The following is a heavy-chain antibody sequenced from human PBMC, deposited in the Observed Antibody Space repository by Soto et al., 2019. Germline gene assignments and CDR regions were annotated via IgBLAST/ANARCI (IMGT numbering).Heavy chain of an antibody. D-gene: IGHD3-22*01. V-gene: IGHV4-31*03. CDR1: GGSLSSGGYY. CDR3: ARPRRAPYYYDSSGYSLKHGMDV. Sequence: SETLSLTCTVSGGSLSSGGYYWRWIRQHPGKGLEWIGYIYYSGSTYYNPSLKSRVTISVDTSKNQFSLKLSSVTAEDTAVYYCARPRRAPYYYDSSGYSLKHGMDVWGQGTTVTVSS. CDR2: IYYSGST. J-gene: IGHJ6*02.